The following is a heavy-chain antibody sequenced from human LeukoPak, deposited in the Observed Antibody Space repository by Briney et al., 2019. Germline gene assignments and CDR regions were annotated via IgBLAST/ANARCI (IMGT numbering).Heavy chain of an antibody. D-gene: IGHD3-3*01. CDR1: GASISSGRYF. CDR3: SRGDFSSGPSRDAFDI. J-gene: IGHJ3*02. CDR2: VFTSGTT. Sequence: PSETLSLTCTVSGASISSGRYFWSWIRQPAGKGLEWVGRVFTSGTTNYNPSLQSRITVSVDTSKNQFSLKMSSVTAADTAVYYCSRGDFSSGPSRDAFDIWGQGTMVTVSS. V-gene: IGHV4-61*02.